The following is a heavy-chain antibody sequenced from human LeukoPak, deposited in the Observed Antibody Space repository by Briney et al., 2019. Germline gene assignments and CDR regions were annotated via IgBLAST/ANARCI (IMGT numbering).Heavy chain of an antibody. J-gene: IGHJ6*03. Sequence: SETLSLTCTVSDYSISADYFWGWIRLPPGKGLEWIGSVYHTGSTFYNPSLQSRLTISVDTSKNQFSLQLSSVTAADTALYYCARGLGPTNWHYYMDVWGKGTSVTVSS. CDR1: DYSISADYF. D-gene: IGHD3/OR15-3a*01. CDR3: ARGLGPTNWHYYMDV. CDR2: VYHTGST. V-gene: IGHV4-38-2*02.